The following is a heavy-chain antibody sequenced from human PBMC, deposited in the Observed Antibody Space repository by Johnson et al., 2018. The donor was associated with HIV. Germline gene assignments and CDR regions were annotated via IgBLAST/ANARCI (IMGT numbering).Heavy chain of an antibody. Sequence: QVHLVEPGGRVVQPGPSLRLPCAASGFTFSSYAIHWVRQAPGKGLEWVSVISYDGRNKYYADSVKGRFTTSRDNSKNTLYLKMNSLRAEDTAVYYCAKDKEYSSSPGAFDIWGQGTMVTVSS. CDR2: ISYDGRNK. CDR1: GFTFSSYA. J-gene: IGHJ3*02. CDR3: AKDKEYSSSPGAFDI. V-gene: IGHV3-30*04. D-gene: IGHD6-6*01.